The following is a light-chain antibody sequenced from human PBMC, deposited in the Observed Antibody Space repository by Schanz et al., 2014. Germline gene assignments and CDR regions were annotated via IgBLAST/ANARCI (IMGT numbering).Light chain of an antibody. J-gene: IGKJ1*01. CDR3: QQYSSPPQT. Sequence: EIVLTQSPGTLSLSPGERATLSCRASQSLSSDYLAWYQQRPGQAPRLLIYGASSRATGTPDRFSGSGSGNDFTLTISRMEPEDFAVYYCQQYSSPPQTFGQGTKVEIK. CDR1: QSLSSDY. CDR2: GAS. V-gene: IGKV3-20*01.